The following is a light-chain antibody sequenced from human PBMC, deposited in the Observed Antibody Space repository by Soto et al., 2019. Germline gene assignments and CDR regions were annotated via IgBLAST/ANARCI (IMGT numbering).Light chain of an antibody. CDR2: AAS. CDR3: QQLNSYPPT. J-gene: IGKJ4*01. V-gene: IGKV1-9*01. Sequence: IQLTQSPSSLSASVGDRVTITCRASPGISSYLAWYQQKPGKAPNLLIYAASTLQRGVPSRFSGSGSGTDFTLTISSLQPEDFATYYCQQLNSYPPTFGGGTKVEIK. CDR1: PGISSY.